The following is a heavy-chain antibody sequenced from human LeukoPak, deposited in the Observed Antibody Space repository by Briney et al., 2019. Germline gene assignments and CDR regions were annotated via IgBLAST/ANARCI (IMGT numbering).Heavy chain of an antibody. J-gene: IGHJ4*02. CDR2: ISGSSDYI. CDR3: ARESRDGYNPYYFDY. Sequence: GGSLRLSCAASGFTFSSYSMNWVRQAPGKGLEWVASISGSSDYIYCADSMKGRFTISRDNAKNSLYLQMNSLRAEDTAVSYCARESRDGYNPYYFDYWGQGTLVTVSS. V-gene: IGHV3-21*01. D-gene: IGHD5-12*01. CDR1: GFTFSSYS.